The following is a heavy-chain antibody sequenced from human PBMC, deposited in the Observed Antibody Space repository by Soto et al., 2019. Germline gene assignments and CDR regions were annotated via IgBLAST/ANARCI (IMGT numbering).Heavy chain of an antibody. J-gene: IGHJ5*02. Sequence: PSETLSLTCAVYGGSFSGYYWSWIRQPPGKGLEWIGEINHSGSTNYNPSLKSRVTISVDTSKNQFSLKLSSVTAADTAVYYCARDQAGPAYDYIWGSYRYTVNWFDPWGQGTLVIVSS. CDR3: ARDQAGPAYDYIWGSYRYTVNWFDP. V-gene: IGHV4-34*01. CDR2: INHSGST. D-gene: IGHD3-16*02. CDR1: GGSFSGYY.